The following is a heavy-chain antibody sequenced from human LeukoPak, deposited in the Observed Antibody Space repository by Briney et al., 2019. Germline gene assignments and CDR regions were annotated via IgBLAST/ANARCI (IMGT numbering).Heavy chain of an antibody. CDR2: INHSGST. Sequence: PSETLSLTCAVYGGSFNGYYWSWIRQPPGKGLEWIGEINHSGSTNYNPSLKSRVTISVDTSKNQFSLKLSSVTAADTAVYYCARTAIAAATRYNWFDPWGQGTLVTVSS. D-gene: IGHD6-13*01. J-gene: IGHJ5*02. CDR1: GGSFNGYY. V-gene: IGHV4-34*01. CDR3: ARTAIAAATRYNWFDP.